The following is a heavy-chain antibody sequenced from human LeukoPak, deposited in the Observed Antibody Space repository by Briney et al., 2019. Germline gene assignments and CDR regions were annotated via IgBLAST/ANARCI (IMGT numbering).Heavy chain of an antibody. D-gene: IGHD6-6*01. Sequence: SETLSLTCTVSGGSISSYYWGWIRQPPGKGLEWIGYIDYSGSTNYNPSLKSRVTISVDTSKNQFSLKLSSVTAADTAVYYCARDSSSSRYYNYGMDVWGQGTTITVSS. CDR2: IDYSGST. CDR3: ARDSSSSRYYNYGMDV. J-gene: IGHJ6*02. CDR1: GGSISSYY. V-gene: IGHV4-59*01.